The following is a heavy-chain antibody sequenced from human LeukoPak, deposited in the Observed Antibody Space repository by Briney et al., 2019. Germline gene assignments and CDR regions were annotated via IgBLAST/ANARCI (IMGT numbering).Heavy chain of an antibody. D-gene: IGHD2-21*02. CDR1: GGSISSYY. CDR2: IYYSGST. V-gene: IGHV4-59*01. J-gene: IGHJ4*02. Sequence: SETLSLTCTVSGGSISSYYWSWIRQPPGKGLEWIGYIYYSGSTNCNPSLKSRVTISVDTSKNQFSLKLSSVTAADTAVYYCARGVPHCGGDCYTHYFFDYWGQGTLVTVSS. CDR3: ARGVPHCGGDCYTHYFFDY.